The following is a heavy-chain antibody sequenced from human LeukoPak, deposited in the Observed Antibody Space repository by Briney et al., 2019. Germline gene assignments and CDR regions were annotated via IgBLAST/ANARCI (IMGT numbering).Heavy chain of an antibody. Sequence: ASVEVSCKASGGTFSSCAISWVRQAPGQGIEWMGGIIPIFGTANYAQKFQGRVTITADKSTSTAYMELSSLRSEDTAVYYCARAGDYDSSGYCGVYWGQGTLVTVSS. D-gene: IGHD3-22*01. J-gene: IGHJ4*02. CDR3: ARAGDYDSSGYCGVY. V-gene: IGHV1-69*06. CDR1: GGTFSSCA. CDR2: IIPIFGTA.